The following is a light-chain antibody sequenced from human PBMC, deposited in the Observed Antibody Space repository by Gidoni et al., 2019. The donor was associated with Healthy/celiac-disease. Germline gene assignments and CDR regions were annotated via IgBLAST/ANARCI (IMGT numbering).Light chain of an antibody. Sequence: IQVTQSPSSLSASVGDRVTITCRASQGISNYLAWYQQKPGKVPKLLMYAASNLQSGVQSRVSGSGCGTDFTLTISSLEPEDVATYYCQKYNSAPFTFGHGTKVDIK. CDR3: QKYNSAPFT. J-gene: IGKJ3*01. CDR1: QGISNY. V-gene: IGKV1-27*01. CDR2: AAS.